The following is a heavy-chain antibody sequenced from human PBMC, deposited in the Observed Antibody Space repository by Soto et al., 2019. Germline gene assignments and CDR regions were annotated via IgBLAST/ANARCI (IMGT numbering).Heavy chain of an antibody. CDR2: ISGSGGST. CDR1: GFTFSSYA. V-gene: IGHV3-23*01. Sequence: GGSLRLSCAASGFTFSSYAMSWVRQAPGKGLEWVSAISGSGGSTYYADSVKGRFTISRDNSKNTLYLQMNSLRAEDTAVYYCANSEPYYDDSSGYSLDYWGQGALVTSP. CDR3: ANSEPYYDDSSGYSLDY. J-gene: IGHJ4*02. D-gene: IGHD3-22*01.